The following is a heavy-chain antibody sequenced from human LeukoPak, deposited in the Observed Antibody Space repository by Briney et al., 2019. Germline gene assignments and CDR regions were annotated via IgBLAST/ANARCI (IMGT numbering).Heavy chain of an antibody. V-gene: IGHV1-8*01. CDR2: MNPNSGNT. CDR3: ARGVFPRYYYYYYMDV. CDR1: GYTFTSYD. J-gene: IGHJ6*03. Sequence: ASVKVSCKASGYTFTSYDINWVRQATGQGLEWMGWMNPNSGNTGYAQKFQGRVTITADESTSTAYMELSSLRSEDTAVYYCARGVFPRYYYYYYMDVWGKGTTVTVSS.